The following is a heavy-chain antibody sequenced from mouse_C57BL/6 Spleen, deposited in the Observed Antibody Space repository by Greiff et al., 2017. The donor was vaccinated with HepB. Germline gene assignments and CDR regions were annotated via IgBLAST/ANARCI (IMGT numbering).Heavy chain of an antibody. Sequence: DVKLQESGPGLVKPSQSLSLTCSVTGYSITSGYYWNWLRQFPGNKLEWMGNISYDGSNNYNPPFKNRITITRDTSKDQFFLKLNSVTSEDTATYCCARGPHFDDWGQGTTLTVSS. CDR3: ARGPHFDD. V-gene: IGHV3-6*01. CDR2: ISYDGSN. J-gene: IGHJ2*01. CDR1: GYSITSGYY.